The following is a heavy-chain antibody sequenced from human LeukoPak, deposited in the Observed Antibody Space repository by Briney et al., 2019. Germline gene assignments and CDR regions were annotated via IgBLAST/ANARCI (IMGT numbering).Heavy chain of an antibody. V-gene: IGHV4-39*01. Sequence: SETLSLTCTVSGGSISSSSYYWGWIRQPPGKGLEWIGSIYYSGSTYYNPSLKSRVTISVDTSKNQFSLKLSSVTAADTAVYYCARQLGYCSSTSSYADKVDYWGQGTLVTVSS. CDR2: IYYSGST. J-gene: IGHJ4*02. CDR1: GGSISSSSYY. CDR3: ARQLGYCSSTSSYADKVDY. D-gene: IGHD2-2*01.